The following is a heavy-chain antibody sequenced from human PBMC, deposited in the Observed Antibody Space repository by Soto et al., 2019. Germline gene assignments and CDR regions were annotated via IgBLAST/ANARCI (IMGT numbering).Heavy chain of an antibody. CDR1: GFTFSSYA. V-gene: IGHV3-23*01. CDR2: ISGSGGST. Sequence: PGGSLRLSCAASGFTFSSYAMSWVRQAPGKGLEWVSAISGSGGSTYYADSVKGRVTISRDNSKNTLYLQMNSLRAEDTAVYYCAKYIRLKQWLVLPFRGYYYGMDVWGQGTTVTVSS. J-gene: IGHJ6*02. D-gene: IGHD6-19*01. CDR3: AKYIRLKQWLVLPFRGYYYGMDV.